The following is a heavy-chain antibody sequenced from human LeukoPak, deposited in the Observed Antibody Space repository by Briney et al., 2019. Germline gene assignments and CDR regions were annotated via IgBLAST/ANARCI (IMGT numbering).Heavy chain of an antibody. D-gene: IGHD3-3*01. CDR1: GFTFSSYG. Sequence: GGSLRLSCAASGFTFSSYGMSWVRQAPGKGLEWVSAISGSGGSTYYADSVKGRFTISRDNSMNTLYLQMNSLRAEDTAVYYCAKFFMEYYFDYWGQGTLVTVSS. V-gene: IGHV3-23*01. CDR2: ISGSGGST. J-gene: IGHJ4*02. CDR3: AKFFMEYYFDY.